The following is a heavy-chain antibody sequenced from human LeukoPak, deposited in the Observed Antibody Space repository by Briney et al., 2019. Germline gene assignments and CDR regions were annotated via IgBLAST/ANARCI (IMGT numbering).Heavy chain of an antibody. Sequence: ASVKVSCKASGYTFTSYYMHWVRQAPGQGLEWMGIINPSGGSTSYAQKFQGRVTITADESTSTAYMELSSLRSEDTAVYYCATRPEQYYFDYWGQGTLVTVSS. CDR1: GYTFTSYY. CDR3: ATRPEQYYFDY. J-gene: IGHJ4*02. V-gene: IGHV1-46*01. CDR2: INPSGGST. D-gene: IGHD1/OR15-1a*01.